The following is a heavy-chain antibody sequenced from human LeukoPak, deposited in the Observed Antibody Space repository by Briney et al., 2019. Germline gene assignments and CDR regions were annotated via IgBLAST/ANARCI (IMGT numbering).Heavy chain of an antibody. CDR1: GYTFTGYY. CDR2: INPKSGST. D-gene: IGHD4-11*01. Sequence: GASVKVSCKSSGYTFTGYYIHWVRQAPGQGLEWVGWINPKSGSTSYAQKFQGRVTMTMDTSISTAYMELSSLRSDDTAVYYCAKVGVTLTVYYFDYWGQGTLITVSS. CDR3: AKVGVTLTVYYFDY. J-gene: IGHJ4*02. V-gene: IGHV1-2*02.